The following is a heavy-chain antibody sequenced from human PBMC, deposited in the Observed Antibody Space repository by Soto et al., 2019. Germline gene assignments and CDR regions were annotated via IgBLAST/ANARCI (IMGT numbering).Heavy chain of an antibody. CDR1: GYSFEGYG. CDR2: IRSRRYGGAA. V-gene: IGHV3-49*03. D-gene: IGHD3-10*01. J-gene: IGHJ4*02. Sequence: EVQLVESEGCLEHPGRSLTLSCKTSGYSFEGYGVSWFRRAPGKGLEWVAFIRSRRYGGAADYAASVMGRFTISRDDPSSIAYLQMNSLKIDDTAVYYCTRIYGSGTYLPDFWGPGTLVTVSS. CDR3: TRIYGSGTYLPDF.